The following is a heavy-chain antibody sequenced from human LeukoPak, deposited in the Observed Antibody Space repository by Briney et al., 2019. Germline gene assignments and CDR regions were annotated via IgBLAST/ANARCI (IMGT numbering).Heavy chain of an antibody. CDR3: ARDNYDSSSEGFAPVARRDY. D-gene: IGHD3-22*01. Sequence: GGSLRLSCAASGFTFSSYSMNWVRQAPGKGLEWVSSISSSSSYIYYADSVKGRFTISRDNAKNSLYLQMNSLRAEDTAVYYCARDNYDSSSEGFAPVARRDYWGQGTLVTVSS. CDR2: ISSSSSYI. J-gene: IGHJ4*02. V-gene: IGHV3-21*01. CDR1: GFTFSSYS.